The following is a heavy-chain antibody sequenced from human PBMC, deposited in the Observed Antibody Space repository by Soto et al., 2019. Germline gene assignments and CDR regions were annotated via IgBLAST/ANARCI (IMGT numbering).Heavy chain of an antibody. V-gene: IGHV1-2*04. Sequence: GASLKVSCKASGYTFTGYYMHWVRQAPGQGLEWMGWINPNSGGTNYAQKFQGWVTMTRDTPISTAYMEVSRLRSDDTAVYCCARGDVVVVAATRDYYYYGMDVWGQGTTVTVS. CDR3: ARGDVVVVAATRDYYYYGMDV. J-gene: IGHJ6*02. CDR2: INPNSGGT. D-gene: IGHD2-15*01. CDR1: GYTFTGYY.